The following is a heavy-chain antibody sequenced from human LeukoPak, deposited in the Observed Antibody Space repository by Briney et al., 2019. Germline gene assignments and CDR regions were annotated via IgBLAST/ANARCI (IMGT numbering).Heavy chain of an antibody. Sequence: PSETLSLTCTVSGGSISSYYWSWIRQPPGKGLEWIGYIYYSGSTNYNPSLKSRVTISVDTSKNQFSLKLSSVTAADTAVYYCAREREGDFDYWGRGTLVTVSS. J-gene: IGHJ4*02. CDR3: AREREGDFDY. V-gene: IGHV4-59*01. CDR2: IYYSGST. CDR1: GGSISSYY. D-gene: IGHD5-24*01.